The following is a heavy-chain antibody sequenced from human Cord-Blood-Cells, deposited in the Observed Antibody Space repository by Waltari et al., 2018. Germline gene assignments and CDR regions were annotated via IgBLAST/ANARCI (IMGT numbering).Heavy chain of an antibody. D-gene: IGHD6-13*01. Sequence: QVQLVQSGAEVKKPGSSVKVSCKASGGTFSSYAISWVRQAPGQGLEWMGGIIPIVGTANYAQKFQGRVTITADESTSTAYMELSSLRSEDTAVYYCATGLGSRGIAAAGDAFDIWGQGTMVTVSS. V-gene: IGHV1-69*01. J-gene: IGHJ3*02. CDR1: GGTFSSYA. CDR2: IIPIVGTA. CDR3: ATGLGSRGIAAAGDAFDI.